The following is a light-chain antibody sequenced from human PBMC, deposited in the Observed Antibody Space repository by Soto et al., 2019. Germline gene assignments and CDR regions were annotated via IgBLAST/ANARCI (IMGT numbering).Light chain of an antibody. CDR1: SSDVGDYNY. J-gene: IGLJ1*01. Sequence: QSALTQPASVSGSPGQSITISCTGTSSDVGDYNYVSWYQQHPDKAPKVLIYEVTYRPSGVSNRFSGSKSGNTASLTISGLQAEDEADYYCSSYTSSSTLVFGTGTKLTVL. CDR3: SSYTSSSTLV. CDR2: EVT. V-gene: IGLV2-14*01.